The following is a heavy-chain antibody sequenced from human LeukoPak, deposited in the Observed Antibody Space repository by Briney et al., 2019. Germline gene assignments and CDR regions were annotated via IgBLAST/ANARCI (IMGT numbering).Heavy chain of an antibody. Sequence: ASVRVSYTASGYTFTIYYMHGVRQAPGQGLGSMRLLNPSASTTTYAQTFPRRVTMTRATSISTAYMELSRLRSDDTAVYYCARAGDGAFLDYWGQGTLVTVSS. D-gene: IGHD3-16*01. CDR2: LNPSASTT. V-gene: IGHV1-46*01. CDR3: ARAGDGAFLDY. J-gene: IGHJ4*02. CDR1: GYTFTIYY.